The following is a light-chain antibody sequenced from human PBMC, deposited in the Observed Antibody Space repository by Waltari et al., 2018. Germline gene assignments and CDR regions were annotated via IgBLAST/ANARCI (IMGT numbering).Light chain of an antibody. Sequence: DIQMTQSPSSLSASVGDRVTITCRASQNINRNLNWYQQKPGKAPTLLIFVASGLQRGVPVRFNGSGSGTEFTLSITSLQPEDFATYYCQQSYSRGTFGPGTRVDIK. CDR3: QQSYSRGT. V-gene: IGKV1-39*01. J-gene: IGKJ3*01. CDR2: VAS. CDR1: QNINRN.